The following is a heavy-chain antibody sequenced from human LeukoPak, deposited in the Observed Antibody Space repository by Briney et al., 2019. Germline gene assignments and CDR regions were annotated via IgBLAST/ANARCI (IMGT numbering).Heavy chain of an antibody. CDR2: INSDGSST. CDR3: TVRGIVNFDYLDY. Sequence: GGSLRLSCAASGFTFSSYCMHWVRQAPGKGLVWVSRINSDGSSTSYADSVKGRFTISRDNAKNRLYLQMNSLRAEDTTVYYCTVRGIVNFDYLDYWGQRTLATVSS. J-gene: IGHJ4*01. CDR1: GFTFSSYC. D-gene: IGHD3-10*02. V-gene: IGHV3-74*01.